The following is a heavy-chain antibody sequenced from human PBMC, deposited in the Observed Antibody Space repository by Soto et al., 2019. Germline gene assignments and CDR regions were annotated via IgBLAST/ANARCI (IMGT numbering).Heavy chain of an antibody. J-gene: IGHJ5*02. CDR3: ARVGGTPYNWFDP. CDR2: MYHSGST. CDR1: GGSISSGDYL. Sequence: SETLSLTCAVSGGSISSGDYLWSWIRQSPGKGLEWIAYMYHSGSTYYNPSLQSRVTISVDTSKNQLSLKLTSVTAADTAVYYCARVGGTPYNWFDPWGQGTLVTVSS. D-gene: IGHD1-1*01. V-gene: IGHV4-30-2*06.